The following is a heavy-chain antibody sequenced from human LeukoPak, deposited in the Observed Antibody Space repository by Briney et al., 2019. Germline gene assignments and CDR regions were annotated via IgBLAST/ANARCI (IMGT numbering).Heavy chain of an antibody. V-gene: IGHV4-4*07. CDR2: IYTSGST. CDR1: GGSISSYD. D-gene: IGHD3-22*01. J-gene: IGHJ3*02. CDR3: ARVFDDYDSSGYYYVGAFDI. Sequence: SETLSLTCTVSGGSISSYDWSWIRQPAGKGLEWIGRIYTSGSTNYNPSLKRRRTMSVDTSKNQFSLKLSSVTDADTAVYYCARVFDDYDSSGYYYVGAFDIWGQGTMVTVSS.